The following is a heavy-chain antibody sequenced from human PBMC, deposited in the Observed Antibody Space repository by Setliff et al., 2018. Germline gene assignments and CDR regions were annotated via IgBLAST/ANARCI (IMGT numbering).Heavy chain of an antibody. CDR1: GFTFKDYA. CDR3: AKVRLPNSYMRSGVES. V-gene: IGHV3-23*01. D-gene: IGHD1-20*01. J-gene: IGHJ5*01. Sequence: PGGSLRLSCAASGFTFKDYAMAWVRQAPGKGLMWVALVSGSSIGTYYADSVKGRFTVARDDSENSLYLQMNSLRVEDTAFYYCAKVRLPNSYMRSGVESWGQGTLVTVSS. CDR2: VSGSSIGT.